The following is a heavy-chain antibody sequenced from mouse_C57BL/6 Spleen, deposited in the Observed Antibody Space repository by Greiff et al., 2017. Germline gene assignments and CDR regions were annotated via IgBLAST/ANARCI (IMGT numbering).Heavy chain of an antibody. Sequence: EVKLVESGPGLVKPSQSLSLTCSVTGYSITSGYYWNWLRQFPGNKLEWMGYISYDGSNNYNPSLKNRISITRDTSKNQFFLKLNSVTTEDTATYYCARGYGSSPAWFAYWGQGTLVTVSA. D-gene: IGHD1-1*01. CDR2: ISYDGSN. J-gene: IGHJ3*01. CDR3: ARGYGSSPAWFAY. V-gene: IGHV3-6*01. CDR1: GYSITSGYY.